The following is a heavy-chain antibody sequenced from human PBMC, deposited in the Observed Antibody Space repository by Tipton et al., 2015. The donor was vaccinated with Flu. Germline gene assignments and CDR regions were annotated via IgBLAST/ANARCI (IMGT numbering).Heavy chain of an antibody. CDR1: GFTFSNAW. V-gene: IGHV3-15*01. CDR3: TTDTNLGIVVVPAALKAVYYYGMDV. CDR2: IKSKTDGGTT. Sequence: SLRLSCAASGFTFSNAWMSWVRQAPGKGLEWVGRIKSKTDGGTTDYAAPVKGRFTIPRDDSKNTLYLQMNSLKTEDTAVYYCTTDTNLGIVVVPAALKAVYYYGMDVWGQGTTVTVSS. J-gene: IGHJ6*02. D-gene: IGHD2-2*01.